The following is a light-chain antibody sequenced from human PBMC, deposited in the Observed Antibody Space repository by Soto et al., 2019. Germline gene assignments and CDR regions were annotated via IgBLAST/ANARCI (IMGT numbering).Light chain of an antibody. V-gene: IGKV3-20*01. CDR2: GAS. CDR1: QSVAANY. CDR3: XXYGTAPLT. Sequence: EVVLTQSPGTLSLSPGERATLSCRASQSVAANYLAWYQQKRGQAPRLLIYGASSRATGIPDRFSGSGSGTDFTLTISXLXPXXXXVXXXXXYGTAPLTFGPGTKVDIK. J-gene: IGKJ3*01.